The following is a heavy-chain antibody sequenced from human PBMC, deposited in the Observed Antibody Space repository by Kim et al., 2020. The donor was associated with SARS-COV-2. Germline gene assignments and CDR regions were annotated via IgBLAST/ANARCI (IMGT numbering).Heavy chain of an antibody. J-gene: IGHJ4*02. Sequence: GGSLRLSCAASGFTFSSYEMNWVRQAPGKGLEWVSYISSSGSTIYYADSVKGRFTISRDNAKNSLYLQMNSLRAEDTAVYYCARDDYGDQRGHWGQGTLVTVSS. V-gene: IGHV3-48*03. CDR2: ISSSGSTI. D-gene: IGHD4-17*01. CDR3: ARDDYGDQRGH. CDR1: GFTFSSYE.